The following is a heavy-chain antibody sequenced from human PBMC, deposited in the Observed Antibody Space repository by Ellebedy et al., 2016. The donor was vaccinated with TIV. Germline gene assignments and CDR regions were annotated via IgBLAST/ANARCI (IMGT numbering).Heavy chain of an antibody. V-gene: IGHV3-30-3*01. J-gene: IGHJ4*02. CDR1: GFTFSTYA. CDR2: ISNDGSNK. Sequence: GGSLRLSXATSGFTFSTYAMHWVRQAPGKGLEWVALISNDGSNKYYADSVRGRFTISRDNSKNTLYLQMNSLRTEDTAVYYCAEDVHYYDSSGPTIGYWGQGTLVTVSS. D-gene: IGHD3-22*01. CDR3: AEDVHYYDSSGPTIGY.